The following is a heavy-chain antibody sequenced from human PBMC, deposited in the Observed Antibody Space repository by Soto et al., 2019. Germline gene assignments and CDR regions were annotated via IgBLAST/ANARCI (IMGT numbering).Heavy chain of an antibody. CDR1: GYTFTSYG. CDR2: ISAYNGNT. Sequence: ASVKVACKASGYTFTSYGISWVRQAPGQGLEWMGWISAYNGNTNYTQKLQGRVTITTDTSTSTAYMELRSLRSDDKAVYYCATETRQYDSSGYYVFLDYWGQGTMVTVSS. V-gene: IGHV1-18*01. J-gene: IGHJ4*02. CDR3: ATETRQYDSSGYYVFLDY. D-gene: IGHD3-22*01.